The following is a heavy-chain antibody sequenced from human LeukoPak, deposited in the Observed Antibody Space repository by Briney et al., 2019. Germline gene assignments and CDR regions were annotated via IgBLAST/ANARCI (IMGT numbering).Heavy chain of an antibody. CDR3: ARTYYYGSGSYYKSRYYMDV. CDR2: INHSGST. Sequence: PSETLSLTCTVSGGSISSSSYYWGWIRQPPGKGLEWIGEINHSGSTNYNPSLKSRVTISVDTSKNQFSLKLSSVTAADTAVYYCARTYYYGSGSYYKSRYYMDVWGKGTTVTVSS. J-gene: IGHJ6*03. V-gene: IGHV4-39*07. CDR1: GGSISSSSYY. D-gene: IGHD3-10*01.